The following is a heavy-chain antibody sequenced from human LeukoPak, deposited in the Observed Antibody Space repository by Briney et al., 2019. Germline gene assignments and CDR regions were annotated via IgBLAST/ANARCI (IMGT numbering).Heavy chain of an antibody. CDR3: ARDKAAADRSLDY. CDR2: IYYRGNT. D-gene: IGHD6-13*01. J-gene: IGHJ4*02. Sequence: SETLSLTCTVSGGSISSSSYYWGWIRQPPGKGLEWVGSIYYRGNTYYNPSLKSRVTISVDTSKNQFSLKLSSVTAADTALYYCARDKAAADRSLDYWGQGTLVTISS. V-gene: IGHV4-39*07. CDR1: GGSISSSSYY.